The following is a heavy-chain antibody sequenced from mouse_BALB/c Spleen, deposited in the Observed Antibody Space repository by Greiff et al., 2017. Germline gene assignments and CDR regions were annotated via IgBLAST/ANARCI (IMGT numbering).Heavy chain of an antibody. CDR1: GFTFSSYA. D-gene: IGHD1-1*01. J-gene: IGHJ4*01. CDR2: ISSGGST. CDR3: ARDYYGSSYAMDY. Sequence: EVKVEESGGGLVKPGGSLKLSCAASGFTFSSYAMSWVRQTPEKRLEWVASISSGGSTYYPDSVKGRFTISRDNARNILYLQMSSLRSEDTAMYYCARDYYGSSYAMDYWGQGTSVTVSS. V-gene: IGHV5-6-5*01.